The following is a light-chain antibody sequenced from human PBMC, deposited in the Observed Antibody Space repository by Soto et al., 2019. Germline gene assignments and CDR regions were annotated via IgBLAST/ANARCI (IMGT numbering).Light chain of an antibody. V-gene: IGLV1-44*01. Sequence: QSVLTQPPSASGTPGQRVTISCSGSDSNIRSNTVNWYQQVPGTAPRLLIYSSNQRLSGVPDRFSGSKSGTSASLAISGLRSEDEADYYCAAWDDSLLGVVFGGGTQLTVL. CDR3: AAWDDSLLGVV. CDR2: SSN. J-gene: IGLJ2*01. CDR1: DSNIRSNT.